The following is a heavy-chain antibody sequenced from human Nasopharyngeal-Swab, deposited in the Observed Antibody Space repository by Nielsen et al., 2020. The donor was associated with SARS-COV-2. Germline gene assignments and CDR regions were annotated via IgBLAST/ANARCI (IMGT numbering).Heavy chain of an antibody. CDR3: ARDTGGSSGYYVY. Sequence: ASVKVSCKASGYSFSNCGISWLRQAPGHGLEWMGWISAYNGITHYAPKVQGRVTMTTDTSTTTAYMELRSLRSDDTAVYYCARDTGGSSGYYVYWGQGTLVTVSS. V-gene: IGHV1-18*01. D-gene: IGHD6-19*01. CDR1: GYSFSNCG. CDR2: ISAYNGIT. J-gene: IGHJ4*02.